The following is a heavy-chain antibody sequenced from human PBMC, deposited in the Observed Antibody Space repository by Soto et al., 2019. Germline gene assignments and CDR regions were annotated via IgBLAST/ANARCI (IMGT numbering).Heavy chain of an antibody. V-gene: IGHV4-30-4*01. J-gene: IGHJ6*02. D-gene: IGHD2-15*01. CDR2: IYNSGRT. Sequence: PSETLSLTCTVSGGSISSPDYYWSWLRQPPGEGLEWIAFIYNSGRTYYNPSLKSRLTISLDTSENQFSLKLTSVTAADTAIYYCARHLTYCSAGSCYSDFPYYGMDVWGQGTTVTVSS. CDR3: ARHLTYCSAGSCYSDFPYYGMDV. CDR1: GGSISSPDYY.